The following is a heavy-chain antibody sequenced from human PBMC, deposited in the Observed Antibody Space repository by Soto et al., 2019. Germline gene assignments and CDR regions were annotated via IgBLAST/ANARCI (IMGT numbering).Heavy chain of an antibody. Sequence: HPGGSLRLSCAASGFTFSSYSMNWVRQAPGKGLEWVSYISGSSSTIYYADSVKGRFTISRDNAKNSLYLQMNSLRAEDTAVYYCARDISIAVAGRYWYFDLWGRGTLVTVSS. D-gene: IGHD6-19*01. CDR3: ARDISIAVAGRYWYFDL. CDR1: GFTFSSYS. V-gene: IGHV3-48*01. CDR2: ISGSSSTI. J-gene: IGHJ2*01.